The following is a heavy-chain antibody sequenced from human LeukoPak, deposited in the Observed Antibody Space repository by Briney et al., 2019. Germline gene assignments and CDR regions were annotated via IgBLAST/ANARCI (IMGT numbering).Heavy chain of an antibody. CDR1: GYTFTDYY. Sequence: ASVKVSRKASGYTFTDYYMYWVRQAPGQGLECMGVIHPSGGSTTYAQKFQGRVTLTKDTATSTVYIELSSLRSDDTAVYYCARMAMDPAMVTNFFDLWGQGTLLTVSA. CDR2: IHPSGGST. CDR3: ARMAMDPAMVTNFFDL. V-gene: IGHV1-46*01. J-gene: IGHJ4*02. D-gene: IGHD5-18*01.